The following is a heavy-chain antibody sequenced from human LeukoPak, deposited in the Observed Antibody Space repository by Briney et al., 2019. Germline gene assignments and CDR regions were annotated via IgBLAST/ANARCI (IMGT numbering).Heavy chain of an antibody. J-gene: IGHJ6*03. D-gene: IGHD3-10*01. CDR3: ARQIARGYGINFYYMDV. CDR1: GGSISSYF. CDR2: IYYSGST. V-gene: IGHV4-59*08. Sequence: SETLSLTCTVSGGSISSYFWSWIRQPPGKGLEWIGYIYYSGSTDYNPSLRSRVTISVDTSKNQFSLRLSSVTAADTAVYYCARQIARGYGINFYYMDVWGKGPTVTVSS.